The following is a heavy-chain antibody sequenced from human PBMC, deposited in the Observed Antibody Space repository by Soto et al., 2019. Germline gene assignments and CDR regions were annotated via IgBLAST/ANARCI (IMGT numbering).Heavy chain of an antibody. V-gene: IGHV4-38-2*01. J-gene: IGHJ5*02. CDR2: IYHSGST. CDR1: GYSISSGYY. Sequence: PSETLSLTCAVSGYSISSGYYWGWIRQTPGKGLEWIASIYHSGSTYYNPSLKSRVTISVDTSKNQFSLKLTSVTAADTAVYYCARGAATVTPGWSDPWGQGIMVTVSS. D-gene: IGHD4-17*01. CDR3: ARGAATVTPGWSDP.